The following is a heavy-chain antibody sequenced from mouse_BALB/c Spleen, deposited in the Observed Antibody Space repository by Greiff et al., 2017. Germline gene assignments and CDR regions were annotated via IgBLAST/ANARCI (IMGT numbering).Heavy chain of an antibody. V-gene: IGHV5-6-3*01. D-gene: IGHD2-14*01. Sequence: DVMLVESGGGLVQPGGSLKLSCAASGFTFSSYGMSWVRQTPDKRLELVATINSNGGSTYYPDSVKGRSTISRDNAKNTLYLQMSSLKSEDTAMYYCAKVPFAYWGQGTLVTVSA. J-gene: IGHJ3*01. CDR2: INSNGGST. CDR3: AKVPFAY. CDR1: GFTFSSYG.